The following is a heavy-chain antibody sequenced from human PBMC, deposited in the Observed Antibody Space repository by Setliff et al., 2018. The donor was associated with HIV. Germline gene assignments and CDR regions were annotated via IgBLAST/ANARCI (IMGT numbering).Heavy chain of an antibody. J-gene: IGHJ6*02. CDR1: GYTFTRYD. CDR2: MNPNNGNT. Sequence: ASVKVSCKASGYTFTRYDINWVRQATGQGLEWMGWMNPNNGNTGYAQKLQGRVTMTTDTSTSTAYMELRRLRFDDTAVYYCARDVEHMMDVWGQGTTVTVSS. V-gene: IGHV1-8*01. CDR3: ARDVEHMMDV.